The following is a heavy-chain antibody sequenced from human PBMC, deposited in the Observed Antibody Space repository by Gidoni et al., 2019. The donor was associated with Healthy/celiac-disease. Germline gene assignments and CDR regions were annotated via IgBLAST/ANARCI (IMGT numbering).Heavy chain of an antibody. CDR1: GGTFSSYA. CDR3: ARSSTVVAASYYYGMDV. D-gene: IGHD2-15*01. V-gene: IGHV1-69*01. J-gene: IGHJ6*02. Sequence: QVQLVQSGAEVKKPGSSVKVSCKASGGTFSSYAIRWVRQAPGQGLEWMGGIIPIFGTANYAQKFQGRVTITADESTSTAYMELRSLRSEDTAVYYCARSSTVVAASYYYGMDVWGQGTTVTVSS. CDR2: IIPIFGTA.